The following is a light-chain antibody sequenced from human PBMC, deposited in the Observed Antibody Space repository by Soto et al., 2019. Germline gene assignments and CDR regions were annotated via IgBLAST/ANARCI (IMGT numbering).Light chain of an antibody. V-gene: IGLV2-8*01. CDR2: EVT. J-gene: IGLJ2*01. CDR1: SSDVGGYDL. CDR3: SSFAGNNNL. Sequence: QSVLTQPPSASGSPGQSVTISCTGTSSDVGGYDLVSWYQQHPGKAPKLIVYEVTKRPSGVPARFSGSKSGNTASLTVSGLQADDESDYYCSSFAGNNNLFGGGTKVTVL.